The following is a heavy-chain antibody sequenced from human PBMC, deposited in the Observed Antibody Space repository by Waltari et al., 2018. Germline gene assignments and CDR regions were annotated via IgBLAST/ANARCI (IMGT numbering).Heavy chain of an antibody. Sequence: QLQLQESGPGLVKPSETLSLTCTVSGGSIRSSSYYWGWIRQPPGKGLEWIWSIYYSGSTYYNPSLKSRVTISVDTSKNQFSLKLSFVTAADTAVYDCVRGYCSSTSCYIDAFDIWGQGTMVTVSS. CDR2: IYYSGST. J-gene: IGHJ3*02. V-gene: IGHV4-39*07. CDR1: GGSIRSSSYY. CDR3: VRGYCSSTSCYIDAFDI. D-gene: IGHD2-2*02.